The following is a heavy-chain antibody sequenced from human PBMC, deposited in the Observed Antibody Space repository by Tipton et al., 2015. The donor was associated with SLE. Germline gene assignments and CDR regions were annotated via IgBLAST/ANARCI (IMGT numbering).Heavy chain of an antibody. V-gene: IGHV4-39*07. D-gene: IGHD6-19*01. CDR1: GGSISSSSYY. CDR3: ARHEVAVAGKGDWYFDL. J-gene: IGHJ2*01. Sequence: TLSLTCTVSGGSISSSSYYWGWIRQPPGKGLEWIGSIYYSGSTYYNPSLKSRVTISVDASKNQFSLKLSSVTAADTAVYYCARHEVAVAGKGDWYFDLWGRGTLVTVPS. CDR2: IYYSGST.